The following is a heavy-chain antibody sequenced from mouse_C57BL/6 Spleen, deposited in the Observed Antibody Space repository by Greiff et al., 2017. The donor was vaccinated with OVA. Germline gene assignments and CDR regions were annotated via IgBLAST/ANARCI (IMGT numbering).Heavy chain of an antibody. J-gene: IGHJ2*01. V-gene: IGHV1-26*01. D-gene: IGHD1-1*01. CDR2: INPNNGGT. CDR3: ARFITTVVEGDY. Sequence: VQLQQSGPELVKPGASVKISCKASGYTFTDYYMNWVKQSHGKSLEWIGDINPNNGGTSYNQKFKGKATLTVDKSSSTAYMELRSLTSEDSAVYYCARFITTVVEGDYWGQGTTLTVSS. CDR1: GYTFTDYY.